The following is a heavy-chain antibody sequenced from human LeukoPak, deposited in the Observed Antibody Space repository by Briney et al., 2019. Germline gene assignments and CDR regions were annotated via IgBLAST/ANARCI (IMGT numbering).Heavy chain of an antibody. CDR1: GYTFTSYY. CDR2: INPSGGST. J-gene: IGHJ6*03. CDR3: ARVAAEVVGLPGAIGFGWLRRDYYYMDV. Sequence: ASVKVSCKASGYTFTSYYMHWVRQAPGQGLEWMGIINPSGGSTSYAQKFQGRVTMTRDMSKSTVYMDLSSLRSEDTAVYYCARVAAEVVGLPGAIGFGWLRRDYYYMDVWGKGTTVTVSS. V-gene: IGHV1-46*01. D-gene: IGHD2-2*02.